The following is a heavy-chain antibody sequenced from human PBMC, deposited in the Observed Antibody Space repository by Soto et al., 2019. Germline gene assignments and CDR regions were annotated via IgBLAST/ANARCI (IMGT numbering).Heavy chain of an antibody. J-gene: IGHJ4*02. V-gene: IGHV3-30-3*01. D-gene: IGHD6-6*01. Sequence: HVQLVESGGGVVQPGRSLRLSCAASGFSFTSYALHWVRQAPGKGLEWLAVVSNDGITTFYTNSVKGRFTISRDNSENTVYLQINSLSVDDTAVYHCARSHTSSSGEALDYWGQGTLVTVSS. CDR2: VSNDGITT. CDR1: GFSFTSYA. CDR3: ARSHTSSSGEALDY.